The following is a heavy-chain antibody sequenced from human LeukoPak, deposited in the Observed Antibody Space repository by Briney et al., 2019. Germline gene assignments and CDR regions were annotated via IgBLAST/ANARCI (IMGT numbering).Heavy chain of an antibody. J-gene: IGHJ4*02. D-gene: IGHD3-10*01. CDR3: STDKYGSGSHLDH. CDR2: IRSNTDGGTT. V-gene: IGHV3-15*01. Sequence: PGGSLRLSCAASGFTFSNAWMSWVRQAPGKGLEWVGRIRSNTDGGTTDYGASVKGRFTISRDDSKNTLYLQMNSLKTEDTAVYYCSTDKYGSGSHLDHWGQGTLVTVSS. CDR1: GFTFSNAW.